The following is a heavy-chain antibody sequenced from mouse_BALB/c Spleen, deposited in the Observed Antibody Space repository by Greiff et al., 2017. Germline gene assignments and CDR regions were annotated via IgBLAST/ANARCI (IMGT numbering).Heavy chain of an antibody. CDR1: GFTFSNYW. Sequence: EVKVEESGGGLVQPGGSMKLSCVASGFTFSNYWMNWVRQSPEKGLEWVAEIRLKSNNYATHYAESVKGRFTISRDDSKSSVYLQMNNLRAEDTGIYYCTRLVSYYYAMDYWGQGTSVTVSS. CDR3: TRLVSYYYAMDY. CDR2: IRLKSNNYAT. V-gene: IGHV6-6*02. J-gene: IGHJ4*01. D-gene: IGHD2-10*02.